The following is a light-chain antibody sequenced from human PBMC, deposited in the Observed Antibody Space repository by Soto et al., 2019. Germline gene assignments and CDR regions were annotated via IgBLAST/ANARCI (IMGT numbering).Light chain of an antibody. V-gene: IGKV1-39*01. J-gene: IGKJ4*01. CDR2: LAS. CDR3: QQSLDNPRT. Sequence: DIQLTQSPSSLSASVGDRVTITCRASQKIHNFLSWYQHKRGKAPKLLIFLASTLETGVPSRFAGSGSGTDFTLTISHLEPEDFATYYCQQSLDNPRTFGGGTKVDI. CDR1: QKIHNF.